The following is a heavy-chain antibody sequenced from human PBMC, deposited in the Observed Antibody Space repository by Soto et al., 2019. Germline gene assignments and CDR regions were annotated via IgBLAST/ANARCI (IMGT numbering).Heavy chain of an antibody. CDR3: ARYWRSYFDY. CDR1: GGSISSGGYY. CDR2: IYYSGST. Sequence: SETLSLTCTVSGGSISSGGYYWSWIRQHPGKGLEWIGYIYYSGSTYYNPSLKSRVTISVDTSKNQFSLKLSSVTAADTAVYYCARYWRSYFDYWGQGTLVTVSS. D-gene: IGHD1-1*01. V-gene: IGHV4-31*03. J-gene: IGHJ4*02.